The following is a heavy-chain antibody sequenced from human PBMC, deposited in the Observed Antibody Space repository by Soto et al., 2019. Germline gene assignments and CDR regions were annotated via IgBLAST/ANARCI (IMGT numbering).Heavy chain of an antibody. CDR1: GFTFSSYA. CDR3: ARGDRGGSGSPASYYYSDLDV. J-gene: IGHJ6*02. CDR2: VSAGGDMT. D-gene: IGHD3-10*01. V-gene: IGHV3-23*01. Sequence: DVQLLESGGHLVQPGGSLRLSCAASGFTFSSYAMSWVRQALGKGLEWVSSVSAGGDMTYYSDSVKGRFTISRDNSNNALFLQMNSLRIEDTALYYCARGDRGGSGSPASYYYSDLDVWGQGATVTVS.